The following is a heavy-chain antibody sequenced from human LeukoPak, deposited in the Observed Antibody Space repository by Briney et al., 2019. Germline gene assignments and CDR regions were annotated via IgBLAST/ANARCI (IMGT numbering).Heavy chain of an antibody. CDR1: GFTVSTSY. CDR3: AGSPQRTFNI. Sequence: GGSLRLSCAASGFTVSTSYMSWVRQAPGKGLEWVSIIYSGGTTYYADSVKGRFTISRDNGENRLYLQMNSLRAEDTAVYYCAGSPQRTFNIWGQGTMVTVSS. D-gene: IGHD1-26*01. V-gene: IGHV3-53*01. CDR2: IYSGGTT. J-gene: IGHJ3*02.